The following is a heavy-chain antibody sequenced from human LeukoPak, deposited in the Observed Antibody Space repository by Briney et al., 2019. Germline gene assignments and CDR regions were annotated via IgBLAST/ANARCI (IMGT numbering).Heavy chain of an antibody. J-gene: IGHJ3*02. V-gene: IGHV4-31*03. CDR1: GVSVSDVRYY. Sequence: TSETLSLTCNVSGVSVSDVRYYWTWTRQQPERVLGWIGYKYYSGSAKYNPSLNSRLAISVDTSKNQFCLQRASVTAADTATYYCATPYCSSISCLDVFSMWGQGTRVTVSS. CDR3: ATPYCSSISCLDVFSM. CDR2: KYYSGSA. D-gene: IGHD2-2*01.